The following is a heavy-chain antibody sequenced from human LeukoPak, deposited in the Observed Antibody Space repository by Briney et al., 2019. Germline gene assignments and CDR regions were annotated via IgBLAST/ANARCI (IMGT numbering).Heavy chain of an antibody. D-gene: IGHD3-16*02. J-gene: IGHJ4*02. V-gene: IGHV1-8*01. CDR3: ARVATYYDYVWGSYRYSDY. CDR1: GYTFTSYD. CDR2: MNSNSGNT. Sequence: ASVKASCKASGYTFTSYDINWVRQATGQGLEWMGWMNSNSGNTGYAQKFQGRVTMTRNTSKSTAYMELSSLRSEDTAVYYCARVATYYDYVWGSYRYSDYWGQGTLVTVSS.